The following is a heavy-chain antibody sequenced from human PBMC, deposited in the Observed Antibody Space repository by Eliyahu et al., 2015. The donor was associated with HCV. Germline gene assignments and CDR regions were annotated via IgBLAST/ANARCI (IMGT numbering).Heavy chain of an antibody. Sequence: EVQLLESGGGLVQPGXSLRLSCAASGFXXSSYAMSWVRQAPGXGLEWVSAXSGSGGSTYYADSVKGRFTISRDNSKNTLYLQMNSLRAEDTAVYYCAKETSEYSSSASWFDPWGQGTLVTVSS. D-gene: IGHD6-6*01. CDR3: AKETSEYSSSASWFDP. CDR2: XSGSGGST. V-gene: IGHV3-23*01. CDR1: GFXXSSYA. J-gene: IGHJ5*02.